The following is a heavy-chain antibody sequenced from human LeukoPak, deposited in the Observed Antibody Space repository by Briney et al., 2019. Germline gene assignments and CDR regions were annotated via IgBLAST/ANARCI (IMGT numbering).Heavy chain of an antibody. CDR1: GVTFCSYG. CDR2: IRYDGSNK. Sequence: PGGSLSLSCAASGVTFCSYGMHWVRPAPGQGLEWVAFIRYDGSNKYYADSVKGRFTISRDNAKDTLYLRLNSLTAGDTAGYYCARGAKWAYYFDYWGQGTLVTVSS. CDR3: ARGAKWAYYFDY. J-gene: IGHJ4*02. V-gene: IGHV3-30*02. D-gene: IGHD1-26*01.